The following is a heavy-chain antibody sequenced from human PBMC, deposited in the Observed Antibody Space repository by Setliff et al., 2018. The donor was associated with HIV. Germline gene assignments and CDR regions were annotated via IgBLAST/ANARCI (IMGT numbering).Heavy chain of an antibody. D-gene: IGHD5-18*01. V-gene: IGHV1-58*01. Sequence: SVKVSCKASGGTFSNSAVLWVRQARGQRPEWIGWIVVGSGNTNYAQMFYERVTITRDMSTSTAYMELSSLRSEDTAMYFCARGWSEDTSMVQVEYFEHWGQGTLVTVSS. CDR1: GGTFSNSA. J-gene: IGHJ1*01. CDR2: IVVGSGNT. CDR3: ARGWSEDTSMVQVEYFEH.